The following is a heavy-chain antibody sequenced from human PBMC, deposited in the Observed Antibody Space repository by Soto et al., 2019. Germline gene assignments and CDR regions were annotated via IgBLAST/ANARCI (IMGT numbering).Heavy chain of an antibody. CDR3: AHREQNYYYYDSSGYYFGWFDP. Sequence: ASGPTLVNPTQTLTLTCTFSGFSLSTSGVGVGWIRQPPGKALEWLALIYWNDDKRYSPSLKSRLTITKDTSKNQVVLTMTNMDPVDTATYYCAHREQNYYYYDSSGYYFGWFDPWGQGTLVTVSS. CDR2: IYWNDDK. J-gene: IGHJ5*02. D-gene: IGHD3-22*01. V-gene: IGHV2-5*01. CDR1: GFSLSTSGVG.